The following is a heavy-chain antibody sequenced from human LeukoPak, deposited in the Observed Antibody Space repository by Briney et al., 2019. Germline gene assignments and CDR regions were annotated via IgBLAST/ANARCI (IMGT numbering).Heavy chain of an antibody. CDR3: GRDRRYYDSSVYMRGFDY. V-gene: IGHV4-39*07. D-gene: IGHD3-22*01. CDR2: IYYTGST. J-gene: IGHJ4*02. Sequence: SETLSLTCTVSGGSISSSSYYWGWLRQPPGKGLEWIGSIYYTGSTNYHPSLKSLITISVDKSKNQFSLNLISVTAAAPAVYYCGRDRRYYDSSVYMRGFDYWGEGTLVTVSS. CDR1: GGSISSSSYY.